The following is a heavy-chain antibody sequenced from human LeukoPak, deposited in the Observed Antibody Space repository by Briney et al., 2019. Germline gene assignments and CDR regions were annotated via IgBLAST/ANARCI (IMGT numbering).Heavy chain of an antibody. CDR2: INPSGGST. V-gene: IGHV1-46*01. D-gene: IGHD6-19*01. CDR3: ASKFSSGWYNYYYYMDV. Sequence: ASVKVSCKASGYTFTSYYMHWVRQAPGQGLEWMGIINPSGGSTSYAQKFQGRVTMTRDTSISTAYMELSRLRSDDTTVYYCASKFSSGWYNYYYYMDVWGKGTTVTVSS. CDR1: GYTFTSYY. J-gene: IGHJ6*03.